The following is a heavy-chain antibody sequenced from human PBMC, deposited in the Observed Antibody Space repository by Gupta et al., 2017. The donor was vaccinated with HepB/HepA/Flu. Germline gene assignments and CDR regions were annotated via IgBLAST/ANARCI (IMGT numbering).Heavy chain of an antibody. CDR3: AKEKTPVIYYGDPLGD. V-gene: IGHV3-23*01. CDR1: GFTFSSYA. Sequence: EVQLLESGGGLVQPGGSLRLSCAASGFTFSSYALSSVRYAPGKGLEWVSAISGSGGSTYYADSVKGRFTISRDNSKNTLYLQMNSLRAEDTAVYYCAKEKTPVIYYGDPLGDWGQGTLVTVSS. D-gene: IGHD4-17*01. J-gene: IGHJ4*02. CDR2: ISGSGGST.